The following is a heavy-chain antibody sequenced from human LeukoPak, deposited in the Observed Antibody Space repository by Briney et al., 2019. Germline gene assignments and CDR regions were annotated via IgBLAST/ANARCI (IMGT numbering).Heavy chain of an antibody. J-gene: IGHJ4*02. V-gene: IGHV7-4-1*02. CDR3: ARGDYETHGYQTR. D-gene: IGHD3-22*01. Sequence: ASVNVSCKAFGYIFTSYVLHWVRQAPGQGLEWMGWINTNTGNPTYAQGFTGRFVFSLDTSVSTAYLQISSLKADDTAMYYCARGDYETHGYQTRWGQGTLVTVSS. CDR1: GYIFTSYV. CDR2: INTNTGNP.